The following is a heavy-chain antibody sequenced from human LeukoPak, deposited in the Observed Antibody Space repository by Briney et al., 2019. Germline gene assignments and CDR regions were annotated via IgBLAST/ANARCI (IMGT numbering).Heavy chain of an antibody. J-gene: IGHJ4*02. CDR2: IVSDGSST. Sequence: GGSLRLSCAASGFTFSNYWMHWVRQTPGRGLVWVSRIVSDGSSTSYADSVKGRFTISRDNAKNTLYLQMNSLRAEDTAVYYCARDGSLPDYWGQGTLVTVSS. CDR3: ARDGSLPDY. V-gene: IGHV3-74*01. CDR1: GFTFSNYW.